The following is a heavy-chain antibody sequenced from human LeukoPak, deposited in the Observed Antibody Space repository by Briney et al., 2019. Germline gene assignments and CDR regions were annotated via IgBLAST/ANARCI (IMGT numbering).Heavy chain of an antibody. CDR3: ASSGSYRFDY. CDR1: GFTFSSYA. V-gene: IGHV3-30-3*01. CDR2: ISYDGSNK. J-gene: IGHJ4*02. D-gene: IGHD1-26*01. Sequence: GGSLRPSCAASGFTFSSYAMHWVRQAPGKGLEWVAVISYDGSNKYYADSVKGRFTISRDNSKNTLYLQMNSLRDEDTAVYYCASSGSYRFDYWGQGTLVTVSS.